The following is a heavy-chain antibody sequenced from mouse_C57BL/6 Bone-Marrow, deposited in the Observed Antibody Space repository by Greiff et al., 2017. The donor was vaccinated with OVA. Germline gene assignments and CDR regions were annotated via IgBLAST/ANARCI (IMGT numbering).Heavy chain of an antibody. V-gene: IGHV1-4*01. D-gene: IGHD1-1*01. CDR1: GYTFTSYS. Sequence: QVQLQQSGAELAKPGASVKMSCKASGYTFTSYSIHWVKQRPGQGLEWIGYINPSSGYTKYNQKFKDKATMTADKSSSTAYMQLSSLTCEDSAVYYCASYYYGNRYWYFDVWGTGTTVTVSS. CDR3: ASYYYGNRYWYFDV. J-gene: IGHJ1*03. CDR2: INPSSGYT.